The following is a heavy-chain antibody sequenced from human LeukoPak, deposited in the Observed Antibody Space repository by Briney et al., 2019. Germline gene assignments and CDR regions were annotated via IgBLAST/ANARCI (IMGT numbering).Heavy chain of an antibody. J-gene: IGHJ4*02. Sequence: GASVKVSCKVSGDTLTELSTHWLRQAPGQGLEWMGWINPNSGGTNYAQKFQGRVTMTRDTSISTAYMELSRLRSDDTAVYYCARDGQQLEGNDYWGQGTLVTVSS. CDR1: GDTLTELS. CDR2: INPNSGGT. D-gene: IGHD6-13*01. CDR3: ARDGQQLEGNDY. V-gene: IGHV1-2*02.